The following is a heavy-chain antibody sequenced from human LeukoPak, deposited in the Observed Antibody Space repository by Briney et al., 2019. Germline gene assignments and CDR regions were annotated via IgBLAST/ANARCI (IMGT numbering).Heavy chain of an antibody. Sequence: GGSLRLSCAASEFIFSTYGMYWVRQAPGKGLEWVAVIWSDGSNKSYADSVKGRFTVFRDNSKNTLYLQMNSLRAEDTAVYYCARDFGGWGSYNKYYGMDVWGQGTTVTVSS. J-gene: IGHJ6*02. CDR3: ARDFGGWGSYNKYYGMDV. D-gene: IGHD2-2*02. V-gene: IGHV3-33*01. CDR1: EFIFSTYG. CDR2: IWSDGSNK.